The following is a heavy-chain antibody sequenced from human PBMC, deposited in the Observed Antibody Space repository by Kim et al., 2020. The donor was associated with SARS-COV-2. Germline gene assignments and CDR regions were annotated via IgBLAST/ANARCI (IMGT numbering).Heavy chain of an antibody. CDR1: GFTFSSYW. CDR3: AREDGYGDYVFDYYYYGMDV. CDR2: IKQDGSEK. D-gene: IGHD4-17*01. V-gene: IGHV3-7*01. J-gene: IGHJ6*02. Sequence: GGSLRLSCAASGFTFSSYWMSWVRQAPGKGLEWVANIKQDGSEKYYVDSVKGRFTISRDNAKNSLYLQMNSLRAEDTAVYYCAREDGYGDYVFDYYYYGMDVWGQGTTVTVSS.